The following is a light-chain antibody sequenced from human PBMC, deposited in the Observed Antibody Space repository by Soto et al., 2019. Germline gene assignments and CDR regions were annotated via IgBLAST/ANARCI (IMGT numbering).Light chain of an antibody. V-gene: IGLV2-14*01. CDR2: EVS. CDR3: TSYTTSRIWV. J-gene: IGLJ3*02. CDR1: SGDVGHYNY. Sequence: QSALTQPASESWSPGQSITISCTGSSGDVGHYNYVSWYQQHPGKAPKLMIYEVSNRPSGVSNRFSGSKSGDTASLIISGLQAEDEPDYYCTSYTTSRIWVFGGGTKLTIL.